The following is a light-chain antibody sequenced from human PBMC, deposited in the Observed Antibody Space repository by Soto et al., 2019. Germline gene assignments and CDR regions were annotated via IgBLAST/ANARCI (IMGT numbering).Light chain of an antibody. V-gene: IGKV2-24*01. J-gene: IGKJ2*01. CDR3: MQASPYPPYT. CDR1: QSLLHSDGNTY. Sequence: DIVMTQTPLSSPVTLGQPASISCRSSQSLLHSDGNTYLSWLQQRPGQPPRLLIYKISNRLSGVPERISGRGARTDFTLKINRGEADDVRVYSCMQASPYPPYTFGQGTKLEI. CDR2: KIS.